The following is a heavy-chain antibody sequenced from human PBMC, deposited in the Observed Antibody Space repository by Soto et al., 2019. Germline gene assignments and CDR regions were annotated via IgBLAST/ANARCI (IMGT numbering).Heavy chain of an antibody. V-gene: IGHV3-30-3*01. Sequence: LRLSFAASGFTFSPYTMHWVRQTPGKGLEWVAVISYDGSDKYYAGSVRGRFTISRDNSKNTLFLQMNSLRAEDTALYYCARGGGFCGADCYKGGIDYWGQGALVTVSS. D-gene: IGHD2-21*02. CDR2: ISYDGSDK. CDR1: GFTFSPYT. J-gene: IGHJ4*02. CDR3: ARGGGFCGADCYKGGIDY.